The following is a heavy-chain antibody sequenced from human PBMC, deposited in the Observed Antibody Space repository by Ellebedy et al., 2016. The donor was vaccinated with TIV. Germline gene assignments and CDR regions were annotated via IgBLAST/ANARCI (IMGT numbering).Heavy chain of an antibody. CDR3: ASRTVAGKNWYFDL. CDR2: IHVGGTT. CDR1: GFTVTSNY. D-gene: IGHD6-19*01. V-gene: IGHV3-53*01. J-gene: IGHJ2*01. Sequence: GESLKISCAASGFTVTSNYMIWVRQAPGKGLEWVSLIHVGGTTYYADSVKGRFTVSRDNSKNTFYLQMNSLRAEDTAVYYCASRTVAGKNWYFDLWGRGTLVTVSS.